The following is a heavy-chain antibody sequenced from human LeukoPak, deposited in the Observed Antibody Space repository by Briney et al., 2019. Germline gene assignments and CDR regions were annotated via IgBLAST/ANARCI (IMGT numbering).Heavy chain of an antibody. CDR3: ARDPNPLIAAAGTDPPPSEAFDI. V-gene: IGHV1-46*01. Sequence: ASVKVSCKASGYTFTSYYMHWVRQAPGQGLEWMGIINPSGGSRSYAQKFQGRVTMTRDTSTSTVYMELSSLRSEDTAVYYCARDPNPLIAAAGTDPPPSEAFDIWGQGTMVTVSS. D-gene: IGHD6-13*01. CDR2: INPSGGSR. CDR1: GYTFTSYY. J-gene: IGHJ3*02.